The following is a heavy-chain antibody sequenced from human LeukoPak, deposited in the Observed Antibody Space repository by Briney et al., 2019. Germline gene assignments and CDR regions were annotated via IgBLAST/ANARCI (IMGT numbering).Heavy chain of an antibody. D-gene: IGHD6-6*01. CDR3: ARVFSSSSVYYYYMDV. Sequence: SETLSLTCTVSGGSISSYYWSWDRQPPGKGLEWIGYIYYSGSTNYNPSLKSRVTISVDTSKNQFSLKLSSVTAADTAVYYCARVFSSSSVYYYYMDVWGKGTTVTVSS. V-gene: IGHV4-59*01. CDR1: GGSISSYY. CDR2: IYYSGST. J-gene: IGHJ6*03.